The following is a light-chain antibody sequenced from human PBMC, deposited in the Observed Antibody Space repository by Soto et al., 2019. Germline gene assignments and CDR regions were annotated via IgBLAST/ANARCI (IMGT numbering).Light chain of an antibody. V-gene: IGKV3-11*01. CDR1: QSISTY. CDR2: GAS. J-gene: IGKJ3*01. CDR3: QQRGNLFT. Sequence: EIVLTQSPATLSLSPGERATLSCKASQSISTYLAWYQQKPGQAPRLLIYGASNRATGIPPRFSGSGSGTDFTLTISSLEPEDFAVYYCQQRGNLFTFGPGTKGDVK.